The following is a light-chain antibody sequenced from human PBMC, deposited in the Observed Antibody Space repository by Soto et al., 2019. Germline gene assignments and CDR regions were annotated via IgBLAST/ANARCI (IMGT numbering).Light chain of an antibody. J-gene: IGLJ1*01. V-gene: IGLV2-14*03. CDR2: DVA. Sequence: QSVLTQPPSVSGSPGQRITISCSGSSCNVINYNYVSWYQQHPGKPPKLIIYDVATRPSGASHRFSASKPGSASSLIISRLQAEDEADYYAASVACRTAYVFGTGTKLTVL. CDR3: ASVACRTAYV. CDR1: SCNVINYNY.